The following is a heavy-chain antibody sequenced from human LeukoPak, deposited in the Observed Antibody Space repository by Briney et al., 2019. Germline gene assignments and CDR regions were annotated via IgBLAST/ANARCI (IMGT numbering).Heavy chain of an antibody. CDR2: IIPIFGTA. CDR3: ARTLERGYSSSLPDY. Sequence: SVKVSCKASGGTFSSYAISWVRQAPGQGLEWMGGIIPIFGTANYAQKFQGRVTITADESTSTAYMELSSLRSEDTAVYYCARTLERGYSSSLPDYWGQGTLVTVSS. V-gene: IGHV1-69*01. CDR1: GGTFSSYA. J-gene: IGHJ4*02. D-gene: IGHD6-13*01.